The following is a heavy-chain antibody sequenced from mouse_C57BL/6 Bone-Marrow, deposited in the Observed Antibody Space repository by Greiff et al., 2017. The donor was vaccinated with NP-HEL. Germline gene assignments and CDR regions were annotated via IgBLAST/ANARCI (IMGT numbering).Heavy chain of an antibody. D-gene: IGHD2-4*01. CDR1: GYTFTDYY. V-gene: IGHV1-76*01. CDR2: IYPGSGNT. CDR3: AILYDYDDGRDY. J-gene: IGHJ4*01. Sequence: QVQLQQSGAELVWPGASVKLSCKASGYTFTDYYINWVKQRPGQGLEWIARIYPGSGNTYYNEKFKGKATLTAEKSSSTAYMQLSSLTSEDSAVYFCAILYDYDDGRDYWGQGTSVTVSS.